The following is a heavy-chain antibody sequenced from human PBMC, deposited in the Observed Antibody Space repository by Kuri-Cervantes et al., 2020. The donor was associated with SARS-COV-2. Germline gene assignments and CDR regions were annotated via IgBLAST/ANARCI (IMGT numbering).Heavy chain of an antibody. CDR1: GYTFTNYG. V-gene: IGHV1-18*01. D-gene: IGHD3-3*01. Sequence: ASVKVSCKTSGYTFTNYGITWVRQAPGQGLEWMGWISAYNGNTNYAQKLQGRVTMTTDTSTSTAYMELRSLRSDDTAVYYCARGRYDFWSGPLDAFDIWGQGTMVTVSS. CDR2: ISAYNGNT. J-gene: IGHJ3*02. CDR3: ARGRYDFWSGPLDAFDI.